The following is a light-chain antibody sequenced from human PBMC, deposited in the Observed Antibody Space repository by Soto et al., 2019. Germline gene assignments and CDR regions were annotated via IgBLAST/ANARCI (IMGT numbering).Light chain of an antibody. Sequence: DIQMTQSPSSLSAAVGDSVTITCRASQGISNFLAWYQQKPGKVPKLLISAASTLQSGVPSRFSGSGSGTDFTLTITSLQPEDVATYYCQKYSSVITFGQGTRLEIK. CDR1: QGISNF. V-gene: IGKV1-27*01. J-gene: IGKJ5*01. CDR3: QKYSSVIT. CDR2: AAS.